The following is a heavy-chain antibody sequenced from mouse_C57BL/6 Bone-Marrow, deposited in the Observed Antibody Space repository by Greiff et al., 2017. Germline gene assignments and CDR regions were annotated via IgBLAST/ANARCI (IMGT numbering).Heavy chain of an antibody. Sequence: VQLQQPGAELVMPGASVKLSCKASGYTFTSYWMHWVKQRPGQGLEWIGEIDPSDSYTNYNQKFKGKSTLTVDKSSSTAYMQLSRLTSADSAVYYCAGYGYYGGYAMDYWGQGTSVTVSS. J-gene: IGHJ4*01. CDR3: AGYGYYGGYAMDY. D-gene: IGHD2-3*01. CDR2: IDPSDSYT. CDR1: GYTFTSYW. V-gene: IGHV1-69*01.